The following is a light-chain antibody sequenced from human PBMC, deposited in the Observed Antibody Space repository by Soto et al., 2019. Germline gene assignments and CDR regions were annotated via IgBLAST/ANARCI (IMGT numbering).Light chain of an antibody. CDR1: SSNIGSNT. CDR2: SNN. V-gene: IGLV1-44*01. J-gene: IGLJ1*01. CDR3: PAWDDSLNAYV. Sequence: QSVLTQPPSASGTPGQRVTISCSGSSSNIGSNTVNWYQQLPGTAPKLLIYSNNQRPSGVPDRFSGSKSGTSASLAISGLQSEDEADYYCPAWDDSLNAYVFGTGTKLTVL.